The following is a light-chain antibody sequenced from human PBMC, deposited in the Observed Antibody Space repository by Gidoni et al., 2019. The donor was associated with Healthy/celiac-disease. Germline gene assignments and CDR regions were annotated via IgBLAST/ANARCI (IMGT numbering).Light chain of an antibody. J-gene: IGKJ2*01. Sequence: ELVLTQSPATLSLSPGERATLSCRASQSVSSYLAWYQQKPGQAPRLLIYDASNRATGIPARFSGSGSGTDFTLTISSLEPEDFAVYYCQQRSNWPYTFGQGTKLESK. CDR2: DAS. V-gene: IGKV3-11*01. CDR3: QQRSNWPYT. CDR1: QSVSSY.